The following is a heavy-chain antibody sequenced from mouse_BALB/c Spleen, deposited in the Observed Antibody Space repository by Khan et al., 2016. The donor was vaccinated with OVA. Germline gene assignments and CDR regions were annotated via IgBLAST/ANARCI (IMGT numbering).Heavy chain of an antibody. Sequence: QVQLQQSGAELARPGASVKLSCKASGYTFTSYWMQWVKQRPGQGLEWIGAIYPGDGNTRYTQKFKGKATLTADKSSSTAYMQLSSLASEDSAVYYGARRGITTGYFDFWGQGTTLTVSS. D-gene: IGHD2-4*01. CDR3: ARRGITTGYFDF. CDR2: IYPGDGNT. CDR1: GYTFTSYW. J-gene: IGHJ2*01. V-gene: IGHV1-87*01.